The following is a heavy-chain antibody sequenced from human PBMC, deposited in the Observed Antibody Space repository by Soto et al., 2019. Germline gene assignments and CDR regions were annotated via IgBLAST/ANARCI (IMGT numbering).Heavy chain of an antibody. CDR1: GGTFSGYA. Sequence: GASVKVSCKASGGTFSGYAISWVRQAPGQGLEWMGGIIPIFGTANYAQKFQGRVTITADESTSTAYMELSSLRSEDTAVYYCASMAFEDWNSHGYWGQGTLVTVSS. CDR2: IIPIFGTA. J-gene: IGHJ4*02. D-gene: IGHD1-7*01. CDR3: ASMAFEDWNSHGY. V-gene: IGHV1-69*13.